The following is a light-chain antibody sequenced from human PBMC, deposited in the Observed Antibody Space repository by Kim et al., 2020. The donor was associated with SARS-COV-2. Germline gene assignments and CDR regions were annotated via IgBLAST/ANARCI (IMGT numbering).Light chain of an antibody. J-gene: IGKJ3*01. Sequence: EIVMTQSPATLSVSPGERATLSCRASQSVSSNLAWYQQKPGQAPRLLMYGASTRATEIPARFSGSGSGTEFTLTISSLQSEDFAVYYCQQYNSWPLLTFGPGTKGDIK. CDR3: QQYNSWPLLT. CDR2: GAS. CDR1: QSVSSN. V-gene: IGKV3-15*01.